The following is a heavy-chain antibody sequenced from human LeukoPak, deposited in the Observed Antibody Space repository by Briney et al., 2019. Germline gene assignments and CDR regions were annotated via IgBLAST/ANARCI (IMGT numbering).Heavy chain of an antibody. J-gene: IGHJ3*02. CDR3: ARLRSGYYRAFDI. D-gene: IGHD3-3*01. Sequence: PGGSLRLSCAASGFTFSSYWMSWVRQAPGKGLEWVANIKQDGSEKYYVDSVKGRFTISRDNAKNSLYLQMNSLRAEDTAAYYCARLRSGYYRAFDIWGQGTMVTVSS. V-gene: IGHV3-7*01. CDR1: GFTFSSYW. CDR2: IKQDGSEK.